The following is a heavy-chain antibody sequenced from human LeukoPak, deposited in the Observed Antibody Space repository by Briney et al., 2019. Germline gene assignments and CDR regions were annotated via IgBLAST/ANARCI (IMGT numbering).Heavy chain of an antibody. CDR3: TTGITMVRGVIHLIDY. D-gene: IGHD3-10*01. CDR1: GFTFSNAW. CDR2: IKSKTDGGTT. J-gene: IGHJ4*02. V-gene: IGHV3-15*01. Sequence: GGPLRLSCAASGFTFSNAWMSWVRQAPGKGREWVGRIKSKTDGGTTDYAAPVKGRFTISRDDSKNTLYLQMNSLKTEDTAVYYCTTGITMVRGVIHLIDYWGQGTLVTVSS.